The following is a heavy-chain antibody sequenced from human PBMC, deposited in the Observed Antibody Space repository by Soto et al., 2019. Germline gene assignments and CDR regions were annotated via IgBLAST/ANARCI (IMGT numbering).Heavy chain of an antibody. D-gene: IGHD5-12*01. CDR3: AKSRGDSWYLYYYDY. V-gene: IGHV3-23*01. CDR1: GLTFRAFS. Sequence: EVQLLESGGGLVQPGGSLRLSCAASGLTFRAFSMSWVRQPPGKGLEWVSGISGSGGSTYYADSVKGRFTISSDSSSNTLYLKMSSLGAEDTAVYYCAKSRGDSWYLYYYDYWGQGTLVTVSS. CDR2: ISGSGGST. J-gene: IGHJ4*02.